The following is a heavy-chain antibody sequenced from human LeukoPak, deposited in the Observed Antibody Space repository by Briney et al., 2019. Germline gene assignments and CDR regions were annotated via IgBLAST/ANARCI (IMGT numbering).Heavy chain of an antibody. D-gene: IGHD3-22*01. CDR1: DGSFTDYN. J-gene: IGHJ4*02. Sequence: SETLSLTCAVYDGSFTDYNWSWIRQSPGKGLQWIWEIHHSGGTNYSPSLKSRVTLSVDTSKRQLSLKLSSLTAADTAVYYCVRNGFYSSGYHFSSDSRGRGTLVTVSS. CDR2: IHHSGGT. V-gene: IGHV4-34*01. CDR3: VRNGFYSSGYHFSSDS.